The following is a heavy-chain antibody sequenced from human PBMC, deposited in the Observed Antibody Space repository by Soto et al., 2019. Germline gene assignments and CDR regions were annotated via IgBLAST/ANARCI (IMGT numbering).Heavy chain of an antibody. CDR1: GFTFSSYA. V-gene: IGHV3-23*01. CDR3: AKSGTSDIVATMSRSYYFDY. Sequence: GGSLRLSCAASGFTFSSYAMSWVRQAPGKGLEWVSAISGSGGSTYYADSVKGRFTISRDTSKNTLYQQMNSLRADDTAVYYCAKSGTSDIVATMSRSYYFDYWGQGTLVTVSS. CDR2: ISGSGGST. J-gene: IGHJ4*02. D-gene: IGHD5-12*01.